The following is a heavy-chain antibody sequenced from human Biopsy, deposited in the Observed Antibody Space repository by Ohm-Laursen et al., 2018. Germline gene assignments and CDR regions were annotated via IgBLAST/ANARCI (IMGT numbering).Heavy chain of an antibody. V-gene: IGHV4-59*02. CDR2: IYYSVMT. CDR3: ARWTPEYDSSRYYLDAFDI. J-gene: IGHJ3*02. D-gene: IGHD3-22*01. CDR1: GDSVTKYY. Sequence: TLSLTCTVSGDSVTKYYWSWIRQPPGKGLEWIGHIYYSVMTNYNPSLQSRVTLSMDTSKGQFSLKMSFVTAADTAVYYCARWTPEYDSSRYYLDAFDIWGQGTKVTVSS.